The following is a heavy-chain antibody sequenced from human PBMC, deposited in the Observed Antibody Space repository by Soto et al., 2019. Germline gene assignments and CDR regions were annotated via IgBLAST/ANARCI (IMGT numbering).Heavy chain of an antibody. V-gene: IGHV3-30*03. CDR2: ISYDGFNR. CDR1: GFTFTSYG. D-gene: IGHD4-4*01. CDR3: AMDTRRAVTKGALCNWFDP. J-gene: IGHJ5*02. Sequence: QVQLVESGGGVVQPGRSLRLSCAASGFTFTSYGMHWVRQAPGKGLEWVAVISYDGFNRYYGDSVKGRFTISRDGSKNTLYLQLNSLTPEDTAVYYCAMDTRRAVTKGALCNWFDPWGQGTLVRVSS.